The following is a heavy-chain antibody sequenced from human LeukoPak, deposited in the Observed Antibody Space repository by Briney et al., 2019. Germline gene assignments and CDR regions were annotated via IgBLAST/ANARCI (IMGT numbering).Heavy chain of an antibody. V-gene: IGHV4-39*07. CDR3: ARDEYYYDRRFDY. D-gene: IGHD3-22*01. J-gene: IGHJ4*02. Sequence: AETLSLTCTVSGGSISSSSYYWGWLRQPPGKGLEWIGSIYYSGSTYYNPSLKSRVTISVDTSKNQFSLKLSSVTAADTAVYYCARDEYYYDRRFDYWGQGTLVTVSS. CDR1: GGSISSSSYY. CDR2: IYYSGST.